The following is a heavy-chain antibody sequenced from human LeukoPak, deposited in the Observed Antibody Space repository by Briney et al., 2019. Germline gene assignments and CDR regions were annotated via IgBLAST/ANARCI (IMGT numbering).Heavy chain of an antibody. CDR2: MYNSGST. J-gene: IGHJ4*02. CDR1: GGSISGSY. Sequence: TSETLSLTCTVSGGSISGSYWSWSRQPPGKGLEWIAYMYNSGSTNYNPSLKSRVTISIDTSKNQFSLKLSSLTAADTAIYYCARGIESYGDYGYWGQGILFTVSS. D-gene: IGHD4-17*01. CDR3: ARGIESYGDYGY. V-gene: IGHV4-59*01.